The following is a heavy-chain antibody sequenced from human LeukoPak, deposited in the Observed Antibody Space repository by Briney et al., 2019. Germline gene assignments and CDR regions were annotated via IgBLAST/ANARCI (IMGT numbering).Heavy chain of an antibody. J-gene: IGHJ5*02. CDR3: AKNHVTVPNGDWFGP. CDR1: GFTFSTYW. V-gene: IGHV3-7*01. Sequence: GGSLRLSCAASGFTFSTYWMSWVRQAPGKGLEWVANIKWDGIETYYVDSVKGRFAISRNNAKNSLYLQMNNLRDEDTAVYYCAKNHVTVPNGDWFGPWGQGTLVTVSS. D-gene: IGHD4-11*01. CDR2: IKWDGIET.